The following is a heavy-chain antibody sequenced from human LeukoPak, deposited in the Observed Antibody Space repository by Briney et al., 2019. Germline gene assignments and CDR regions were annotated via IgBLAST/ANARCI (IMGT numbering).Heavy chain of an antibody. CDR3: ARDAHNDILTGYAKDAFDI. J-gene: IGHJ3*02. V-gene: IGHV4-59*01. D-gene: IGHD3-9*01. Sequence: PSETLSLTCTVSGGSISSYYWSWIRQPPEKGLEWIGYIYYSGSTNYNPSLKSRVTISVDTSKNQFSLKLSSVTAADTAVYYCARDAHNDILTGYAKDAFDIWGQGTMVTVSS. CDR2: IYYSGST. CDR1: GGSISSYY.